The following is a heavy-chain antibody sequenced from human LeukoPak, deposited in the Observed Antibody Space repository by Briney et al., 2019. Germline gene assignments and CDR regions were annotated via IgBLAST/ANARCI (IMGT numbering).Heavy chain of an antibody. D-gene: IGHD3-10*01. CDR3: ARGYYGSGSYANNWFDP. CDR1: GGTFSSYA. J-gene: IGHJ5*02. CDR2: IIPIFGTA. V-gene: IGHV1-69*01. Sequence: SVKVSCKASGGTFSSYAISWVRQAPGQGLEWMGGIIPIFGTANYAQKFQGRVTITADESTSTAYMELSSLRSEDTAVYYCARGYYGSGSYANNWFDPWGQGTLATVSS.